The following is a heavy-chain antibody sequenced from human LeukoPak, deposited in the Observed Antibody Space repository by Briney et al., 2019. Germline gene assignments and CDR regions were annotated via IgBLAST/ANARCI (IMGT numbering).Heavy chain of an antibody. J-gene: IGHJ4*03. V-gene: IGHV3-7*01. D-gene: IGHD1-20*01. CDR3: ARHIPRGNNFFDY. CDR1: GFTFNGHW. Sequence: PGGSLRLSCAASGFTFNGHWMTWVCQAPGKGLEWVANIKEDGSGKYYVDSVKGRFTISRDNAKNSLYLQMNSLRAEDTAMYYCARHIPRGNNFFDYWGQGTMVTVSS. CDR2: IKEDGSGK.